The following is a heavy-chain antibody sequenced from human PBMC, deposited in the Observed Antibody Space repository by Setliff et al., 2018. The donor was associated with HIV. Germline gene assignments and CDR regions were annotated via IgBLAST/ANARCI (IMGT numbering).Heavy chain of an antibody. Sequence: PGGSLRLSCAATGFTFSSYVLHWVRQAPGKGLEWVAVMPTGGGIKICADSVKGRFTISRDNSRNTLFLQMNNLRPEDTATYYCVRDPIEGSPDYFDYWGQGALVTVSS. CDR3: VRDPIEGSPDYFDY. J-gene: IGHJ4*02. V-gene: IGHV3-30-3*01. D-gene: IGHD1-26*01. CDR1: GFTFSSYV. CDR2: MPTGGGIK.